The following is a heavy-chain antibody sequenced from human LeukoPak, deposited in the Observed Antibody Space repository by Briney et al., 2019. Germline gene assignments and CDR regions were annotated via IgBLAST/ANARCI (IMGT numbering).Heavy chain of an antibody. J-gene: IGHJ4*02. CDR3: ASWYGGNFDY. V-gene: IGHV4-39*01. Sequence: PSETLSLTCTVSGGSISSSSYYWGWIRQPPGKGLEWIGSIYYSGSTYYNPSLKSRVTISVDTSKNQFSLKLSSVTAADTAVYYCASWYGGNFDYWGQGTLVTVSS. D-gene: IGHD4-23*01. CDR1: GGSISSSSYY. CDR2: IYYSGST.